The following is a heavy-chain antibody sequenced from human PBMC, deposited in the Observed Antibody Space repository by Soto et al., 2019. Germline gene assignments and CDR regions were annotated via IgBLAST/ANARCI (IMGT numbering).Heavy chain of an antibody. Sequence: EVQLLESGGGLTQPGGSLRLSCAASGFIFSDYAMYWVRQAPGKGLGWVSVISAGDGTTYYADSVRGRFTMSRDNSRNTIYLQMMSLRAEDTAVYYCAKVIGGSESYWGGSHYYYALDVWGQGTTVTVSS. CDR2: ISAGDGTT. V-gene: IGHV3-23*01. CDR3: AKVIGGSESYWGGSHYYYALDV. D-gene: IGHD3-10*01. J-gene: IGHJ6*02. CDR1: GFIFSDYA.